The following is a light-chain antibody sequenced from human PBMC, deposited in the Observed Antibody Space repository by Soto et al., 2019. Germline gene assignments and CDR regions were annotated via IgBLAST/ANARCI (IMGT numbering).Light chain of an antibody. J-gene: IGKJ5*01. CDR3: QQYNNWPPSIT. CDR1: QTISRW. Sequence: DIQMTQSPSTRSASVGDRVTITCRDSQTISRWLAWYQQKPGKAPKLLIYEASSLQSGVPSRFSGSGSGTEFTLTISSLQSEDFAVYYCQQYNNWPPSITLGQGTRLEIK. V-gene: IGKV1-5*03. CDR2: EAS.